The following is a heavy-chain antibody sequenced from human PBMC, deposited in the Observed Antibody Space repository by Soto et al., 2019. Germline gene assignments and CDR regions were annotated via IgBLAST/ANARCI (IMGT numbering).Heavy chain of an antibody. CDR2: ISGKDGST. CDR1: GFTFKKYA. Sequence: EVQLLESGGGLVQPGGSLRLSCAASGFTFKKYAMTWVRQAPGKGLEWVSTISGKDGSTYYADSVKGPFTISRDNSKNALYLQMSSLRAEDTALYYCVKDWTGDTCPCMDVWGQGTTVTVSS. J-gene: IGHJ6*01. D-gene: IGHD2-8*02. V-gene: IGHV3-23*01. CDR3: VKDWTGDTCPCMDV.